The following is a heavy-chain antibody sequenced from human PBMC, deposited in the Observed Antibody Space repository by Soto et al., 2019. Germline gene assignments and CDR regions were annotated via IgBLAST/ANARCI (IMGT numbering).Heavy chain of an antibody. V-gene: IGHV4-31*03. CDR2: INYRGTT. D-gene: IGHD5-18*01. CDR1: GGSIKRDGYY. J-gene: IGHJ4*01. Sequence: TSETLSLTCTVSGGSIKRDGYYWSWIRQHPEKGLEWIGYINYRGTTYYNPSLESRLIISVDTSKNQFSLQLTSVIAADTALYYCARESYSFGRAFDIWGHGTQVTVSS. CDR3: ARESYSFGRAFDI.